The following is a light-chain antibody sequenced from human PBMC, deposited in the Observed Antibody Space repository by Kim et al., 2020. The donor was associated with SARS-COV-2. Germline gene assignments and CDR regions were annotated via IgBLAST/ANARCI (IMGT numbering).Light chain of an antibody. CDR3: QQYFSTPS. J-gene: IGKJ2*01. Sequence: RAPVHCKSSPSVLYYSNKKNHLAWYQQKPGQPPKLLIYWASTRESGVPDRFSGSGSGTDFTLTISNLQPEDVAIYYCQQYFSTPSFGQGTKLEI. V-gene: IGKV4-1*01. CDR1: PSVLYYSNKKNH. CDR2: WAS.